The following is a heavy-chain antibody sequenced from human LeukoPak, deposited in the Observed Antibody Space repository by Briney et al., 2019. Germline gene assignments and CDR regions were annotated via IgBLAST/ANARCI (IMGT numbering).Heavy chain of an antibody. V-gene: IGHV3-23*01. D-gene: IGHD3-9*01. J-gene: IGHJ4*02. Sequence: PVGSLRLSCAASGFTFSNYAMTWVRQAPGKGLECVSLISGSGGSTHYVDSAKGRFTTSRDNSKNTLYLQMNSLRAEDTAVYYCAKQATGNYGIYDYWGQGTLVTVSS. CDR3: AKQATGNYGIYDY. CDR1: GFTFSNYA. CDR2: ISGSGGST.